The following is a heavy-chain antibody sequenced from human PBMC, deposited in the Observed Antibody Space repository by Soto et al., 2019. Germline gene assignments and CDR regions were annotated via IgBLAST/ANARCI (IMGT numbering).Heavy chain of an antibody. CDR1: GFTFWSAW. CDR2: IKSKNDGGTT. CDR3: ATDQGACGDYPGEY. Sequence: EVRLVESGGDLVKPGGSLRLSCAASGFTFWSAWMSWVRQAPGKGLEWVGRIKSKNDGGTTDYAAPVKGRFTISRDDSKDTVLLQMNRLKTEDTAVYFCATDQGACGDYPGEYWCQGTLVTVSS. V-gene: IGHV3-15*01. D-gene: IGHD4-17*01. J-gene: IGHJ4*02.